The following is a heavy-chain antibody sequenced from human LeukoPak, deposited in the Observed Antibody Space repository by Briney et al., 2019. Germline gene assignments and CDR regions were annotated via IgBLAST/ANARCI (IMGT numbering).Heavy chain of an antibody. CDR1: GESLTGHY. J-gene: IGHJ4*02. V-gene: IGHV4-34*01. Sequence: SETLSPTCAVHGESLTGHYWSWLRQPPGKGLEWIGEITHSGSTNYNPSLVSRVTTSVDTSNNQFLLKLNSVTAAGAAVYYCARLQVGQGGASDYWGQGFLVTVSS. CDR3: ARLQVGQGGASDY. CDR2: ITHSGST. D-gene: IGHD3-10*01.